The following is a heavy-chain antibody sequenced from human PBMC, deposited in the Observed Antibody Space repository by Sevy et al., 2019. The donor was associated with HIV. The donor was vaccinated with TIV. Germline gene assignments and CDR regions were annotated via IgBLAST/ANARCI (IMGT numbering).Heavy chain of an antibody. D-gene: IGHD2-15*01. J-gene: IGHJ5*02. V-gene: IGHV1-18*01. CDR2: ISAYNGNT. CDR3: ARDRGYCSGGSCYYGWFDP. Sequence: ASVKVSCKASGYTFTSYGISWVRQAPGQGLEWMGWISAYNGNTNYAQKLQGRVTMTTDTSTSTAYMELRSLGSDDTAVYYCARDRGYCSGGSCYYGWFDPWGQGTLVTVSS. CDR1: GYTFTSYG.